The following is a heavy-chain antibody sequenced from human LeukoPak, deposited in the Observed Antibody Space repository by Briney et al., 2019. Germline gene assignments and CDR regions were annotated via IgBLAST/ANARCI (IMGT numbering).Heavy chain of an antibody. J-gene: IGHJ4*02. D-gene: IGHD3-3*01. CDR2: IKQDGSEK. CDR3: ARVAILGSFDY. V-gene: IGHV3-7*05. Sequence: GGSLRLSCAASGFSFSSYRMSWVRQAPGKGLEWVANIKQDGSEKYYVDSVKGRFTISRDNAKNSLYLQMNSLRAEDTAVYYCARVAILGSFDYWGQGTLVTVTS. CDR1: GFSFSSYR.